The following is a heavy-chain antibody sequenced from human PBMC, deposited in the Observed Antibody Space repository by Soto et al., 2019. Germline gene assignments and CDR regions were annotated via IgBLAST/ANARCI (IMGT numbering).Heavy chain of an antibody. CDR3: VYSYGDLNFDY. J-gene: IGHJ4*02. V-gene: IGHV1-3*01. CDR2: INSGNGYI. D-gene: IGHD5-18*01. Sequence: GASVKVSCTASGYRFTTQPIHWVRQAPGQGLEWMGGINSGNGYIQYAQKFQGRVTMTEDTSTDTAYMELSSLRSEDTAVYYCVYSYGDLNFDYWGQGTLVTVSS. CDR1: GYRFTTQP.